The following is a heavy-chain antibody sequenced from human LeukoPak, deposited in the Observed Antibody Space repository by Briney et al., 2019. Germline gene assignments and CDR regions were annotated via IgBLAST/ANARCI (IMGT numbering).Heavy chain of an antibody. V-gene: IGHV1-18*01. J-gene: IGHJ4*02. Sequence: ASVKVSCKTSGYTFTDYDITWVRQAPGQGLEWMGRVSPYNGNTYYSQTFQGRVTITKDTSTGTAYLDLKNLRADDTAVYYCARVSFPRHYYESSGYYYFKYWGQGTLVTVSS. CDR1: GYTFTDYD. CDR3: ARVSFPRHYYESSGYYYFKY. CDR2: VSPYNGNT. D-gene: IGHD3-22*01.